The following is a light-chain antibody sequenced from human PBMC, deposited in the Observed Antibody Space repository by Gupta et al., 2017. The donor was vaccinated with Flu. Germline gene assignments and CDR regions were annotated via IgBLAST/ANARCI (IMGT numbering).Light chain of an antibody. V-gene: IGKV2-30*01. J-gene: IGKJ2*03. Sequence: DVVMTQSPLSLPVTLGQPASISCRSSQSLEYSDGNTYLSWFQQRPGQSPRRLIYKVSNRDSGVPDRFSGSGSGTDFTLKINRVEAEDVGVYYCRQGTHWPRSFGQGTRLEIK. CDR2: KVS. CDR1: QSLEYSDGNTY. CDR3: RQGTHWPRS.